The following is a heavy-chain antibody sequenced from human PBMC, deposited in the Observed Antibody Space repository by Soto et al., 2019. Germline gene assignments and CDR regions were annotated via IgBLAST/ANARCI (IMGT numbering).Heavy chain of an antibody. J-gene: IGHJ5*02. D-gene: IGHD6-13*01. Sequence: EVQLVESGGGVVQPGRSLRLSCAGSGFTFDDYAMYWVRQRPGAGLEWVAGISWSSGNIAHADSVKGRFTISRDNGMSSLYLQMNRLRSEDTALYYCARGGSGALTAAAGRTNWFDPWGQGTLVIVSS. CDR3: ARGGSGALTAAAGRTNWFDP. CDR1: GFTFDDYA. V-gene: IGHV3-9*01. CDR2: ISWSSGNI.